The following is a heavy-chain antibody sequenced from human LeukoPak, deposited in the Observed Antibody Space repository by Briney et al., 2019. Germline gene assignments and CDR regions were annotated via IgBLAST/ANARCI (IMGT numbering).Heavy chain of an antibody. J-gene: IGHJ4*02. Sequence: SETLSLTCAVSGYSISSGYYWGWIRPPAGKGLEWTGSSYNTGTTHYNASLRTRVTISVDTSKNQFSLKLTSVTAADTAVYYCARVLAVSGNYDYWGQGTLVTVSS. CDR2: SYNTGTT. V-gene: IGHV4-38-2*01. CDR1: GYSISSGYY. CDR3: ARVLAVSGNYDY. D-gene: IGHD3-10*01.